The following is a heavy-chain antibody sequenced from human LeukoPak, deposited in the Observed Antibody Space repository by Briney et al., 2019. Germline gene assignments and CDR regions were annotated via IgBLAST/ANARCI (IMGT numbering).Heavy chain of an antibody. CDR1: GFTFNTYA. CDR3: AKSLLRYFDWSYDY. J-gene: IGHJ4*02. Sequence: GGSLGLSCAASGFTFNTYAMNWVRQPPGKGLEWVSVISDGGGSTYYADSVKGRFTISRDNSKNTLYLQMNSLRAEDTAVYYCAKSLLRYFDWSYDYWGQGTLVTVSS. D-gene: IGHD3-9*01. CDR2: ISDGGGST. V-gene: IGHV3-23*01.